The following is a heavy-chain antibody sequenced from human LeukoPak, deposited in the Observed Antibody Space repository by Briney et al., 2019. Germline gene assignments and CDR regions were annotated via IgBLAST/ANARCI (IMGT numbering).Heavy chain of an antibody. V-gene: IGHV5-51*01. CDR1: GYIFANYW. CDR3: ARFAYGSDFFPGHY. CDR2: VYPGDSAT. D-gene: IGHD3/OR15-3a*01. J-gene: IGHJ4*02. Sequence: GESLKISCKGSGYIFANYWIGRVRKMPGKGLEWMGIVYPGDSATRYSPSFQGQVTISADRSITTAYLQWSSLKASDTAMYYCARFAYGSDFFPGHYWGQGTRVTVSS.